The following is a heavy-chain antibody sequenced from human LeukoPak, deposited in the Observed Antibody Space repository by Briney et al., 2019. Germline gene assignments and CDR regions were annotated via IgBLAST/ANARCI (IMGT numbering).Heavy chain of an antibody. J-gene: IGHJ4*02. Sequence: SGTLSLTCAVSGGSISSSNWWSWVRPPPGKGLEWIGEIYHSGSTNYNPSLKSRVTISVDTSKNQFSLKLSSVTAADTAVYYCARLEDIAAAGILFDYWGQGTLVTVSS. D-gene: IGHD6-13*01. CDR2: IYHSGST. V-gene: IGHV4-4*02. CDR3: ARLEDIAAAGILFDY. CDR1: GGSISSSNW.